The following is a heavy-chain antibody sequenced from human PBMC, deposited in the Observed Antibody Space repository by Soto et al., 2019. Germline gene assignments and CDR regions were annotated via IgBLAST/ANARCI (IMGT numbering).Heavy chain of an antibody. V-gene: IGHV3-23*01. CDR3: AKDLSYSSSCLDY. CDR2: ISGSGGST. J-gene: IGHJ4*02. Sequence: GESLRLSCAASGFTFSSYAMSWVRQAPGKGLEWVSAISGSGGSTYYADSVKGRFTISRDNSKNTLYLQMNSLRAEDTAVYYCAKDLSYSSSCLDYWGQGTLVTVSS. CDR1: GFTFSSYA. D-gene: IGHD6-13*01.